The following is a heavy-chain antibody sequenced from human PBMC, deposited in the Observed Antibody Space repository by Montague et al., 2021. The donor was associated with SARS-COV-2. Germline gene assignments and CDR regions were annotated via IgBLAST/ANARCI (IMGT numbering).Heavy chain of an antibody. V-gene: IGHV4-4*02. Sequence: SETLSLTCVGAGHCSVTDHWWTWVRLTPGQGLEWLGEVYHTGSTKYKPSLKSRVSMSVDKSWSQFSLRLTSVTAADTAIYYCARKGSGRSDLAYWGQGTLVTVAS. J-gene: IGHJ4*02. D-gene: IGHD1-26*01. CDR3: ARKGSGRSDLAY. CDR2: VYHTGST. CDR1: GHCSVTDHW.